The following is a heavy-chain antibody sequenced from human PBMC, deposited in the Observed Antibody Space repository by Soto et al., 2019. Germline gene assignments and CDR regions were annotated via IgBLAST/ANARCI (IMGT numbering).Heavy chain of an antibody. CDR2: VDGSGYDT. Sequence: ERQLLESGGGLVQPGGSLRLSCVASGFTFSSFAMGWVRQSPGTWLEWVAGVDGSGYDTSFGASVKGRFTISRDNSENTLFLHMTNLRAEDTARYYCAKEIMAAAYATTSAFDLWGPGTVVTVS. D-gene: IGHD5-12*01. J-gene: IGHJ4*02. V-gene: IGHV3-23*01. CDR3: AKEIMAAAYATTSAFDL. CDR1: GFTFSSFA.